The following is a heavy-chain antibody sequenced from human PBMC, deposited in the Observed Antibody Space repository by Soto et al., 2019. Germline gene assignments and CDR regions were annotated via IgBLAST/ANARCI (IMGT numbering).Heavy chain of an antibody. Sequence: GGSLRLSCAASGFTFSSYSMNWVRQAPGKGLEWVSYISSSSSTIYYADSVKGRFTISRDNAKNSLYLQMNSRRDEDAAVYYCARDHGASIPSRRRAFDIWGQGTMVTVSS. D-gene: IGHD6-6*01. CDR3: ARDHGASIPSRRRAFDI. J-gene: IGHJ3*02. V-gene: IGHV3-48*02. CDR2: ISSSSSTI. CDR1: GFTFSSYS.